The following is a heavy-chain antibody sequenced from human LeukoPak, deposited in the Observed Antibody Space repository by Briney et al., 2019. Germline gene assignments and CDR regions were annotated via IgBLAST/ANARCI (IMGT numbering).Heavy chain of an antibody. J-gene: IGHJ5*02. CDR2: IKQDGSEK. CDR1: GFTSSSYW. CDR3: ARDDCSSISCYHNWFDP. V-gene: IGHV3-7*01. Sequence: GGSLRLSCAASGFTSSSYWMSWVRQAPGKGLEWVANIKQDGSEKYYVDSVKGRFTISRDNAKNSLYLQMNSLRAEDTAVYYCARDDCSSISCYHNWFDPWGQGTLVTVSS. D-gene: IGHD2-2*01.